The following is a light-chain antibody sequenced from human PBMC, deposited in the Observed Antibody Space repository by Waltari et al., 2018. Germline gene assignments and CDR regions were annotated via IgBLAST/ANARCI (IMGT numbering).Light chain of an antibody. CDR3: QSTDSIGTYF. CDR1: ALPKQY. Sequence: SSELTQPPSVSVSPGQTARITCSGDALPKQYAYWYQQKPGQAPLLVMYKDTERPSGIPERFSGSNSGTTVTLKIRGVQPEDEADYYCQSTDSIGTYFFGNGTRVSVL. CDR2: KDT. J-gene: IGLJ1*01. V-gene: IGLV3-25*03.